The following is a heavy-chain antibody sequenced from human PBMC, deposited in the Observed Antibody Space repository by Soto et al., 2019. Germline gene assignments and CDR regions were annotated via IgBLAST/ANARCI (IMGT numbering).Heavy chain of an antibody. CDR1: GFTFSSYS. Sequence: PGGSLRLSCAASGFTFSSYSMNWVRQAPGKGLEWVSYISSSSSTIYYADSVKGRFTISRDNAKNSLYLQMNSLRAEDTAVYYCARDSPYLVAEFDLWGRGTLVTVSS. V-gene: IGHV3-48*01. J-gene: IGHJ2*01. D-gene: IGHD5-12*01. CDR2: ISSSSSTI. CDR3: ARDSPYLVAEFDL.